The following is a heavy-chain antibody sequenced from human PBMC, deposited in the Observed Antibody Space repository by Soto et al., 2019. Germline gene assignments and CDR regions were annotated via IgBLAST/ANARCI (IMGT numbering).Heavy chain of an antibody. V-gene: IGHV3-23*01. CDR3: ARARGAGKDYMEA. CDR2: ISGSGGST. Sequence: GGSLKLSCAASGLTFSSYAMSWVRQAPGKGLEWVSAISGSGGSTYYADSVKGRFTISRDNSKNTLYLQMNSLRAEDTAVYYCARARGAGKDYMEAWGKGTTVTVSS. J-gene: IGHJ6*03. D-gene: IGHD3-10*01. CDR1: GLTFSSYA.